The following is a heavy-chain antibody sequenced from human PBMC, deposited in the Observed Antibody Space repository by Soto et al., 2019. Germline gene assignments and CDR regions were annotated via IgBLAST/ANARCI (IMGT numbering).Heavy chain of an antibody. J-gene: IGHJ6*02. CDR2: ISGSGGSA. Sequence: EVQVLESGGGLVQPGGSLRLSCVASGFTFSNYAMNWVRQAPGKGLEWVSSISGSGGSAYYADSVKGRFTISRDSSKNTMDLQTNSLRPEDTDVYYCAKGNYYDFWSGYYGGDYYYYGMDVWGQGTTVTVSS. CDR1: GFTFSNYA. CDR3: AKGNYYDFWSGYYGGDYYYYGMDV. D-gene: IGHD3-3*01. V-gene: IGHV3-23*01.